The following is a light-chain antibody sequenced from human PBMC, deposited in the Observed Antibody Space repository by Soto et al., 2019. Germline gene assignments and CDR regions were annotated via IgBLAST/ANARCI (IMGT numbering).Light chain of an antibody. CDR2: DAS. CDR1: QSISSW. Sequence: DIQMTQSPSPLSASVGDRVTITCRASQSISSWLAWYQQKPGKAPKLLIYDASSLESGVPSRFSGSGSGTEFTLTISSLQPDDFATYYCQQYNSYSGTFGPGTKVDIK. J-gene: IGKJ3*01. V-gene: IGKV1-5*01. CDR3: QQYNSYSGT.